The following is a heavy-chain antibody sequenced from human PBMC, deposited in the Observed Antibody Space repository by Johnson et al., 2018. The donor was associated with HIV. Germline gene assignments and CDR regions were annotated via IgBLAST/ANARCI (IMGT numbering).Heavy chain of an antibody. Sequence: QMMLVESGGGVVQPGRSLRLSCAASGFTFSSYAMHWVRQAPGKGLEWVAVIAYDGSNNYYADSVKGRFTISRDNSKNTLYLQMNSLRAEDTAVYYCAKDLRIAVTGMGAFDIWGQGTMVTVSS. CDR2: IAYDGSNN. CDR3: AKDLRIAVTGMGAFDI. D-gene: IGHD6-19*01. V-gene: IGHV3-30*04. J-gene: IGHJ3*02. CDR1: GFTFSSYA.